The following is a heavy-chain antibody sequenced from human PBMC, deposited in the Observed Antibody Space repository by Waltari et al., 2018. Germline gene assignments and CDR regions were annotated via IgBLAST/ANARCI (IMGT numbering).Heavy chain of an antibody. V-gene: IGHV1-18*01. CDR1: GYSFSSYS. Sequence: QVHLVQSGAEVKKPGASVKVSCTASGYSFSSYSLNWVRQVPGQGLELMGWIRTYNGETNYAQKFQGRVTMTTDTSTSTAYMELRSLTSDDTAVYYCARDPGVLYFQHWGQGTLVTVSS. J-gene: IGHJ1*01. D-gene: IGHD2-8*01. CDR3: ARDPGVLYFQH. CDR2: IRTYNGET.